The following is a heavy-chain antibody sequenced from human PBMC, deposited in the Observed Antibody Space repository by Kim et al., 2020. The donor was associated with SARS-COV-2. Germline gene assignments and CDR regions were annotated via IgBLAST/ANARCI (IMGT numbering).Heavy chain of an antibody. CDR2: ISGSGGST. CDR1: GFTFSSYA. V-gene: IGHV3-23*01. Sequence: GGSLRLSCAASGFTFSSYAMSWVRQAPGKGLEWVSAISGSGGSTYYADSVKGRFTISRDNSKNTLYLQMNSLRAEDTAVYYCAKDYIAQQLDNGGFGYWGQGTLVTVSS. CDR3: AKDYIAQQLDNGGFGY. D-gene: IGHD6-13*01. J-gene: IGHJ4*02.